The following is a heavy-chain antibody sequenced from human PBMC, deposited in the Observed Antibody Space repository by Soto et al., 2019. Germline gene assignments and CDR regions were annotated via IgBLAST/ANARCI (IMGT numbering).Heavy chain of an antibody. Sequence: GGSLRLSCAASGFTFSSYSMNWVRRAPGKGLEWVSSISSSSSYIYYADSVKGRFTISRDNAKNSLYLQMNSLRAEYTAVYYCTTDSYSSIIVVRFDYWGHGTLVTVSS. V-gene: IGHV3-21*01. CDR3: TTDSYSSIIVVRFDY. J-gene: IGHJ4*01. CDR1: GFTFSSYS. D-gene: IGHD3-22*01. CDR2: ISSSSSYI.